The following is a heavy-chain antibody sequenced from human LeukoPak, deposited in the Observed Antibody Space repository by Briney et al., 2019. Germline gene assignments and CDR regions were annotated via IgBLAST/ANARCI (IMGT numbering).Heavy chain of an antibody. Sequence: GGSLRLSCVTSGFTFDDYAMHWVRQAPGKGLEWVSGISWNSGSIGYADSVKGRFTISRDNSKNTLYLQMNSLRAEDTAIYYCAKDFQFLWFGESWGQGTLVTVSS. CDR1: GFTFDDYA. J-gene: IGHJ5*02. CDR3: AKDFQFLWFGES. D-gene: IGHD3-10*01. V-gene: IGHV3-9*01. CDR2: ISWNSGSI.